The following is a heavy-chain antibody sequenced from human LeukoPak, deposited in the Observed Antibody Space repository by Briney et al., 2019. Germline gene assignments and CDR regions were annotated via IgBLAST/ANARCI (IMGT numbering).Heavy chain of an antibody. CDR1: GFTFSSYD. D-gene: IGHD3-22*01. CDR2: IGTAGDT. CDR3: ARAGSSGYHFDY. V-gene: IGHV3-13*01. Sequence: GGSLRLSCAASGFTFSSYDMHWVRQATGKGLEWVSAIGTAGDTYYPGSVKGRFTISRENAKNSLYLQMNSLRAGDTAVYYCARAGSSGYHFDYWGQGTLVTVSS. J-gene: IGHJ4*02.